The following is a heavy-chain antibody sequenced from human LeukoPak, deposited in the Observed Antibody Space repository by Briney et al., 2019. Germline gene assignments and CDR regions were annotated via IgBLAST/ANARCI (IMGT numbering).Heavy chain of an antibody. J-gene: IGHJ6*02. CDR2: ISWNSGSI. CDR3: AKATSYYDSSGYGSGADV. CDR1: GFTFSSYG. V-gene: IGHV3-9*01. Sequence: GGSLRLSCAASGFTFSSYGMHWVRQAPGKGLEWVSGISWNSGSIGYADSVKGRFTISRDNAKNSLYLQMNSLRAEDTALYYCAKATSYYDSSGYGSGADVWGQGTTVTVSS. D-gene: IGHD3-22*01.